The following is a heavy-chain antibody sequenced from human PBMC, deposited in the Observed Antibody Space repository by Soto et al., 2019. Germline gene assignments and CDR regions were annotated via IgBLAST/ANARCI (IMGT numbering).Heavy chain of an antibody. CDR3: ARRVQVWLPDYYGMDV. Sequence: QAQLVQSGAEVKKPGASVNVSCKASGYDYVTYAITWVRQRPGQGLEWMGWISTLNGKTNYAQNFPGRVTMTTDTSTRIVPLELRSLGSDDTAVYCCARRVQVWLPDYYGMDVWGQGTTVTVSS. CDR2: ISTLNGKT. D-gene: IGHD5-18*01. CDR1: GYDYVTYA. V-gene: IGHV1-18*01. J-gene: IGHJ6*02.